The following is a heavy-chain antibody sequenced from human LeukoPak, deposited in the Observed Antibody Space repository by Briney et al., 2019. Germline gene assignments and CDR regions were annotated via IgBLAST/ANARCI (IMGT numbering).Heavy chain of an antibody. Sequence: GGSLRLSCAVSGFTFSDHYMDWVRQAPGKGLEWVGRTRNKANSYTPEYAASVKGRFTISRDDSKNSLYLQMNSLKTEDTAVYYCAREGVVVTARTGAFDIWGQGTMVTVSS. CDR1: GFTFSDHY. CDR3: AREGVVVTARTGAFDI. J-gene: IGHJ3*02. V-gene: IGHV3-72*01. CDR2: TRNKANSYTP. D-gene: IGHD2-21*02.